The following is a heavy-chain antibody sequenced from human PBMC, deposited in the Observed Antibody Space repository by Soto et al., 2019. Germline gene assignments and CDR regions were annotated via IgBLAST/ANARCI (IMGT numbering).Heavy chain of an antibody. CDR3: AKDPGAAAGKPSFQH. J-gene: IGHJ1*01. Sequence: GGSLRLSCAASGFTFDDYAMHWVRQAPGKGLEWVSGISWNSGSIGYADSVKGRFTISRDNAKNSLYLQMNSLRAEDTALYYCAKDPGAAAGKPSFQHWGQGTLVTVSS. V-gene: IGHV3-9*01. CDR2: ISWNSGSI. D-gene: IGHD6-13*01. CDR1: GFTFDDYA.